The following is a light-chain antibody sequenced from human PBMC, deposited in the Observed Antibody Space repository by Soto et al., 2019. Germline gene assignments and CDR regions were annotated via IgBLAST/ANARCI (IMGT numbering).Light chain of an antibody. CDR2: ANI. CDR3: QSYDSSLSAYV. Sequence: QSVLTQPPSVSGAPGQRVTISCTGSSSNIGAGFDVHWYQQLPGTAPKLLIYANINRPSGVPDRFSGSKSGTSASLAITGLHADDEADYHCQSYDSSLSAYVFGTGTKVTVL. V-gene: IGLV1-40*01. CDR1: SSNIGAGFD. J-gene: IGLJ1*01.